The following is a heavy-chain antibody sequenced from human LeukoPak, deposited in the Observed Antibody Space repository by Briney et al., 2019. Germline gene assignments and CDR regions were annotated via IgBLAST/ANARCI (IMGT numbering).Heavy chain of an antibody. CDR2: IIPILGTA. CDR1: GGTFSSYA. CDR3: ARRTFKGWLLLDGWFDP. V-gene: IGHV1-69*06. Sequence: SVKVSCKASGGTFSSYAISWVRQAPGQGLEWMGGIIPILGTANYAQKFQGRVTITADKSTSTAYMELSSLRSEDTAVYYCARRTFKGWLLLDGWFDPWGQGTLVTVSS. D-gene: IGHD3-22*01. J-gene: IGHJ5*02.